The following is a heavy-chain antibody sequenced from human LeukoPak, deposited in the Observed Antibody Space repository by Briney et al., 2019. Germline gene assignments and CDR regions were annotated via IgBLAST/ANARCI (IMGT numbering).Heavy chain of an antibody. D-gene: IGHD3-10*01. CDR1: GGSVNSGSYY. CDR2: IYYSGST. Sequence: KTSETLSLTCTVSGGSVNSGSYYWSWIRQPPGKGLEWIGYIYYSGSTNYNPSLKSRVTISVDTSKNQLSLQLSSVTAADTAVYYCARDRGVRIGDIWGQGTMVTVSS. J-gene: IGHJ3*02. V-gene: IGHV4-61*01. CDR3: ARDRGVRIGDI.